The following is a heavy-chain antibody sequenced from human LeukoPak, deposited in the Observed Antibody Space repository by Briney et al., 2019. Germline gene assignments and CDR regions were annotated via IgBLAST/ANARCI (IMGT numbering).Heavy chain of an antibody. J-gene: IGHJ4*02. CDR3: ARHRYGSGSSYDY. D-gene: IGHD3-10*01. V-gene: IGHV5-10-1*01. CDR1: GYSFTNYW. CDR2: IDPSDSYT. Sequence: GESLKISCQGSGYSFTNYWISWVRQMPGKGLEWMGRIDPSDSYTNYSPSFQGHVTISADKSITTAYLHWSSLKASDTAMYYCARHRYGSGSSYDYWGQGTLVTVSS.